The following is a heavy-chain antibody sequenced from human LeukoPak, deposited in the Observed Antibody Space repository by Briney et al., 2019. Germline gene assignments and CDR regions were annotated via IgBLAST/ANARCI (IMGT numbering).Heavy chain of an antibody. J-gene: IGHJ4*02. CDR3: AKDCEDIVVVPAVYYFDY. CDR1: GFTFSSYD. V-gene: IGHV3-30*18. Sequence: GGSLRLSCTASGFTFSSYDMHWVRQAPGKGLEWMAVISYDGSNKYYAYSVNGRFTISRDNSNNTLSLQMNSLRAEDTAVYYCAKDCEDIVVVPAVYYFDYWGQGTLVTVSS. CDR2: ISYDGSNK. D-gene: IGHD2-2*01.